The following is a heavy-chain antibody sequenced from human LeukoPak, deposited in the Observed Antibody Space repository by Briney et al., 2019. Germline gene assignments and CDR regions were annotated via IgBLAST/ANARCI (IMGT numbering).Heavy chain of an antibody. J-gene: IGHJ4*02. CDR1: GYTFTSYD. CDR3: AEAEAYSSSWAALDY. CDR2: IVPILGIA. Sequence: SVKVSCKASGYTFTSYDISWVRQAPGQGLEWMGRIVPILGIANYAQKFQGRVTITADKSTSTAYMELSSLRSEDTAVYYCAEAEAYSSSWAALDYWGQGTLVTVSS. D-gene: IGHD6-13*01. V-gene: IGHV1-69*04.